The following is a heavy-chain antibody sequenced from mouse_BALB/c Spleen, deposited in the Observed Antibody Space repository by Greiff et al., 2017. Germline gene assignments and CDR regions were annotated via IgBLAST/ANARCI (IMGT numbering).Heavy chain of an antibody. CDR3: ARTYYYGGGDY. CDR1: GYSITSGYY. V-gene: IGHV3-6*02. Sequence: ESGPGLVKPSQSLSLTCSVTGYSITSGYYWNWIRQFPGNKLEWMGYISYDGSNNYNPSLKNRISITRDTSKNQFFLKLNSVTTEDTATYYCARTYYYGGGDYWGQGTTLTVSS. CDR2: ISYDGSN. D-gene: IGHD1-1*01. J-gene: IGHJ2*01.